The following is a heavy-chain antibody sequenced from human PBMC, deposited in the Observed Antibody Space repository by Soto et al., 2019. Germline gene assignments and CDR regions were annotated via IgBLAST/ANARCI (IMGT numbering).Heavy chain of an antibody. CDR3: AKVLHDSSGYYVPEDAPGDYYYYYGMDV. CDR1: GFTFSSYG. D-gene: IGHD3-22*01. CDR2: ISYDGSNK. Sequence: PGGALRLSCAASGFTFSSYGMHWVRQAPGKGLEWVAVISYDGSNKYYADSVKGRFTISRDNSKNTLSLQMNSLRAEDTAVYYCAKVLHDSSGYYVPEDAPGDYYYYYGMDVWGQGTTVTVSS. J-gene: IGHJ6*02. V-gene: IGHV3-30*18.